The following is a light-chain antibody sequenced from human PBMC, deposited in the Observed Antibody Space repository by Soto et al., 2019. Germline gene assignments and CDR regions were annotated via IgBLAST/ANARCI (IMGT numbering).Light chain of an antibody. Sequence: DIQRTRSPSSVSASVGGRVTITCGAGQGSSSWLACHQQKPGKAPKLLIYAAASLQTRVPSTSRASVGSPCVAVTISGLQPEDFGTDYCHQANRFRPPVGGRTQLDIK. V-gene: IGKV1-12*01. CDR3: HQANRFRPP. CDR2: AAA. J-gene: IGKJ4*01. CDR1: QGSSSW.